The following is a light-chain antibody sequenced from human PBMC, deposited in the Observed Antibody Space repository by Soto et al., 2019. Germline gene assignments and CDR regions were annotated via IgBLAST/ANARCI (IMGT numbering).Light chain of an antibody. CDR2: DVS. Sequence: QSVLTQPASVSESPGQSITISCTGTSSDIGGYSYASWYQQHPGKAPKLMIYDVSNRPSGVSNRFSGSRSGNTASLTISGLQAEDEADYFCTSYTRSSTYVVFGGGTKVTVL. CDR1: SSDIGGYSY. CDR3: TSYTRSSTYVV. V-gene: IGLV2-14*01. J-gene: IGLJ2*01.